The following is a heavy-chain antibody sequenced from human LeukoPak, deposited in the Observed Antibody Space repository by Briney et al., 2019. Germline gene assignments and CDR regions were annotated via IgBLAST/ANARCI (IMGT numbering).Heavy chain of an antibody. CDR2: IIPIFGTA. V-gene: IGHV1-69*06. J-gene: IGHJ3*02. D-gene: IGHD4-23*01. CDR3: ARQLRWHDAFDI. Sequence: GASVKVSCKASGGTFSSYAISWVRQAPGQGLEWMGGIIPIFGTANYAQKFQGRVTITADKSTSTAYRELSSLRSEDTAVYYCARQLRWHDAFDIWGQGTMVTVSS. CDR1: GGTFSSYA.